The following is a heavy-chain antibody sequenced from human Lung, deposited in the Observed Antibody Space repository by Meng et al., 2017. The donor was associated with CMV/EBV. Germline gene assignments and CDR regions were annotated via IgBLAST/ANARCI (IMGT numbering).Heavy chain of an antibody. CDR3: VRDQFETDSYGLGV. V-gene: IGHV3-20*01. CDR1: GFAFGDFG. D-gene: IGHD1-14*01. Sequence: SCAGAGFAFGDFGMSWVRQGPGKGLEWVAGANFNAYNTDYADSVRGRFTISRDNVKKTLYLQMNSLRAEDTALYNCVRDQFETDSYGLGVWGQGTXVTVSS. J-gene: IGHJ6*02. CDR2: ANFNAYNT.